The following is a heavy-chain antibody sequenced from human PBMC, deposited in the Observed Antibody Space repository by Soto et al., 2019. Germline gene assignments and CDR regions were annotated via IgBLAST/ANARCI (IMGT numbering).Heavy chain of an antibody. CDR3: ARMRVRGVITDYYYGMDV. Sequence: PSETLSLTCTVSGGSISSYYWSWIRQPPGKGLEWIGYIYYSGSTNYNPSLKSRVTISVDTTKNQFSLKLSSVTAADTAVYYCARMRVRGVITDYYYGMDVWGQGTTVTVSS. CDR2: IYYSGST. J-gene: IGHJ6*02. D-gene: IGHD3-10*01. CDR1: GGSISSYY. V-gene: IGHV4-59*01.